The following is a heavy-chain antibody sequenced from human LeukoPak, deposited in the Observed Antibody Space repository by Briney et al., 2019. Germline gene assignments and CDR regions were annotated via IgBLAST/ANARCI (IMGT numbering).Heavy chain of an antibody. Sequence: ASVKVSCKVSGYTLTELSMHWVRQAPGKGLEWMGGFDPEDGGTIYAQKFQGRVTMTEDTSTDTAYMELSSLRSEDTAVYYCATVTMVRGVIDYWGQGTLVTVSS. CDR2: FDPEDGGT. CDR1: GYTLTELS. D-gene: IGHD3-10*01. CDR3: ATVTMVRGVIDY. V-gene: IGHV1-24*01. J-gene: IGHJ4*02.